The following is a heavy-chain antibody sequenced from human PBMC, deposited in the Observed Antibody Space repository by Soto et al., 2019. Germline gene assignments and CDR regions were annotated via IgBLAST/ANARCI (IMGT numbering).Heavy chain of an antibody. D-gene: IGHD4-4*01. J-gene: IGHJ4*02. CDR1: GDSVSNNGAA. CDR2: TYYRSKWFN. Sequence: SETLSLNCAISGDSVSNNGAAWNWIRQSPSGGLEWLGRTYYRSKWFNDYAVSVKSRITISPDTSKNQFSLQLNAVTPDDTAVYYCATTAHWYYFDYWGQGTVVTVSS. V-gene: IGHV6-1*01. CDR3: ATTAHWYYFDY.